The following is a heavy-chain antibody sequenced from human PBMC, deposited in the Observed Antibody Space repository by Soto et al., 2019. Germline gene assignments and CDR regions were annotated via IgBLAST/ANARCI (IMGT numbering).Heavy chain of an antibody. J-gene: IGHJ4*02. Sequence: GGSLRLSCAASGFTFSSYAMSWVRQAPGKGLEWVSAISGSGGSTYYADSVKGRFTISRDNSKNTLYLQMNSLRAEDTAVYYCAKVTGSSSNTWTYYFDYWGQGTLVTVSS. CDR3: AKVTGSSSNTWTYYFDY. D-gene: IGHD6-6*01. CDR1: GFTFSSYA. CDR2: ISGSGGST. V-gene: IGHV3-23*01.